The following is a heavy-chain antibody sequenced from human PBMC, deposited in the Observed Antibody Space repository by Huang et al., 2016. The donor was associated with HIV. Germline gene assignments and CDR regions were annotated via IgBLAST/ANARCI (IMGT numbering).Heavy chain of an antibody. CDR2: INPVNGRI. V-gene: IGHV1-3*01. Sequence: QVQLVQSGAEFKKPGASLKVSCAASGYIFTTYSIHWFRRVPGQSLQWLGLINPVNGRIPCLQSVNGRVILSRDMPAATVYMQLSGLTPDDTATYYCARAARGDGYHGAFDVWGQGTVVTVS. D-gene: IGHD2-2*03. CDR3: ARAARGDGYHGAFDV. CDR1: GYIFTTYS. J-gene: IGHJ3*01.